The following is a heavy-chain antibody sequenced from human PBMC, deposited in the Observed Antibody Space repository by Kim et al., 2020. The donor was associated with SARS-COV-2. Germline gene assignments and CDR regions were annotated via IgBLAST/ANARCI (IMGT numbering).Heavy chain of an antibody. V-gene: IGHV4-59*12. CDR2: INYSGST. Sequence: SETLSLTCTVSGVSISSYYWNWIRQPPGKGLEWIGYINYSGSTNYNPSLKSRLTISVDTTKNQFSLILTSVTAADTAVYYCALDSAEMATITWGQGTLVTVSS. D-gene: IGHD1-26*01. CDR1: GVSISSYY. J-gene: IGHJ5*02. CDR3: ALDSAEMATIT.